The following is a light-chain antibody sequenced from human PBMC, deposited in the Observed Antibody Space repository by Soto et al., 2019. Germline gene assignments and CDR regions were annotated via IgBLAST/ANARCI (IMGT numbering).Light chain of an antibody. J-gene: IGLJ1*01. Sequence: QSVLTQPASVSGSPGQSVTVSCTGSSSDVGTYNLVSWYQQHPGKVPKLLIYEVNKRPSGVSNRFSGSKSGNTAPLTISGLQAEDEADYYCCSYAGSSTYYVFGTGTKVTVL. V-gene: IGLV2-23*02. CDR1: SSDVGTYNL. CDR2: EVN. CDR3: CSYAGSSTYYV.